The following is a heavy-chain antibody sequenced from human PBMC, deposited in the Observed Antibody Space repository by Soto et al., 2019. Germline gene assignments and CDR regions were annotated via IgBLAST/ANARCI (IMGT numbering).Heavy chain of an antibody. D-gene: IGHD6-19*01. CDR1: DYIFTSYG. Sequence: QVQLVQSGAEVKRPGASVRVSCQASDYIFTSYGIGWVRQAPGQGLEWMGRISTYNGNTNYAQKYQGRVPMTTDTATSTAYMDVRCLISADAAVYYCAKDNGLWLVSHWGQGTPGTVS. V-gene: IGHV1-18*01. CDR2: ISTYNGNT. CDR3: AKDNGLWLVSH. J-gene: IGHJ4*02.